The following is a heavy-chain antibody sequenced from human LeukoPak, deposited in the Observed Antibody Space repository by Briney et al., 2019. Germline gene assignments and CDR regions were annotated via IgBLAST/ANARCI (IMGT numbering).Heavy chain of an antibody. J-gene: IGHJ4*02. V-gene: IGHV3-53*01. CDR1: GFTVSSNY. D-gene: IGHD6-19*01. CDR3: ARVGSGWIYYFDY. Sequence: GGSLRLSCAASGFTVSSNYMSWVRQAPGKGLEWVSVIYSGGSTYYADSVKGRFTISRDNSKNTLYLQMNSLRAEDTAVYYCARVGSGWIYYFDYWGQGTLVTVSS. CDR2: IYSGGST.